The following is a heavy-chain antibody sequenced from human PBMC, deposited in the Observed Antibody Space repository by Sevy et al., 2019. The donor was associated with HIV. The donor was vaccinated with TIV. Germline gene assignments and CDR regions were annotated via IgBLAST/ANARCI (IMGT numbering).Heavy chain of an antibody. D-gene: IGHD6-13*01. J-gene: IGHJ4*02. Sequence: GGSLRLSCAASGFTFSSYGMHWVRQAPGKGLEWVAVIWCDGSNKYYADSVKGRFTISRDNSKNTLYLQMNSLRAEDTAVYYCASDFRAAAGNEPFDYWGQGTLVTVSS. CDR3: ASDFRAAAGNEPFDY. CDR2: IWCDGSNK. V-gene: IGHV3-33*01. CDR1: GFTFSSYG.